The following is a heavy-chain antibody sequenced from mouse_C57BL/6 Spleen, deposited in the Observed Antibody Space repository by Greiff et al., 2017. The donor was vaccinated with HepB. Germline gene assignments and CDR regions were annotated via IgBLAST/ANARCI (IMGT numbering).Heavy chain of an antibody. CDR2: IDPETGGT. CDR1: GYTFTDYE. J-gene: IGHJ2*01. Sequence: VQLQQPGAELVRPGASVTLSCKASGYTFTDYEMHWVKQTPVHGLEWIGAIDPETGGTAYNQKFKGKAILTADKSSSTAYMELRSLTSEDSAVYYCTRGTVVAGFDYWGQGTTLTVSS. CDR3: TRGTVVAGFDY. D-gene: IGHD1-1*01. V-gene: IGHV1-15*01.